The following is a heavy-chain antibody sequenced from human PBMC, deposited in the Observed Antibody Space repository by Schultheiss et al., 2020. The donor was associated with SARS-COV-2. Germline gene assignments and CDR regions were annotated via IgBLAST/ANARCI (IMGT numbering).Heavy chain of an antibody. CDR1: GFTFSSYS. J-gene: IGHJ4*02. D-gene: IGHD6-6*01. CDR3: ARNAARLITRAQFDY. V-gene: IGHV3-21*04. CDR2: ISSSSSYI. Sequence: GESLKISCAASGFTFSSYSMNWVRQAPGKGLEWVSSISSSSSYIYYADSVKGRLTISRDNAKNSLYLQMKSLRAEDTAVYYCARNAARLITRAQFDYWGQGTLVTVSS.